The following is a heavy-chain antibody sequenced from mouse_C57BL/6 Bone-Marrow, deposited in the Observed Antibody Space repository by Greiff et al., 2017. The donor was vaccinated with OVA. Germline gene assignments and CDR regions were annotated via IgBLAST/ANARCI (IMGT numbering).Heavy chain of an antibody. V-gene: IGHV1-81*01. CDR2: IYPRSGNT. CDR3: ARGGDYDGYFDV. Sequence: LQESGAELARPGASVKLSCKASGYTFTSYGISWVKQRTGQGLEWIGEIYPRSGNTYYNEKFKGKATLTADKSSSTAYMELRSLTSEDSAVYFCARGGDYDGYFDVWGTGTTVTVSS. CDR1: GYTFTSYG. D-gene: IGHD2-4*01. J-gene: IGHJ1*03.